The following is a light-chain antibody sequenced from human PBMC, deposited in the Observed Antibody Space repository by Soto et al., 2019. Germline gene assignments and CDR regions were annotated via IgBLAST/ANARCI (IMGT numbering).Light chain of an antibody. J-gene: IGLJ1*01. V-gene: IGLV2-8*01. CDR1: SSDVGGYNY. Sequence: QSVLTQPPSASGSPGQSVTISCTGTSSDVGGYNYVSWYQQHPGKAPKIMIYEVTKRPSGVPDRFSGSKSGNTPSLTVSGLQAEDEAEYYCSSYVSGNIYGCGTGAKVTVL. CDR3: SSYVSGNIYG. CDR2: EVT.